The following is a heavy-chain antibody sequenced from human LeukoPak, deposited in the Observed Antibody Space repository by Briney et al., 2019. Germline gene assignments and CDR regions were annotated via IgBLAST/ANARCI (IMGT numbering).Heavy chain of an antibody. V-gene: IGHV4-34*01. CDR2: INHSGST. J-gene: IGHJ5*02. Sequence: SETLSLTCAVDGGSFSGYYWSWIRQPPGKGLEWIGEINHSGSTNYNPSLKSRVTISGDTSKNQFSLKLSSVTAADTAVYYCARGRRRWFGFHWFDPWGQGTLVTVSS. CDR3: ARGRRRWFGFHWFDP. CDR1: GGSFSGYY. D-gene: IGHD3-10*01.